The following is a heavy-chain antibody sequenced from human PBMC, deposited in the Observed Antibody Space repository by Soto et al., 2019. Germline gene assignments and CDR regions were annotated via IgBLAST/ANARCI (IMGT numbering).Heavy chain of an antibody. D-gene: IGHD4-4*01. CDR2: INHSGST. Sequence: PSETLSLTCAVYGGSFSGYYWSWIRQPPGKGLEWIGEINHSGSTNYNPSLKSRATISVDTSKNQFSLKLSSVTAADTAVYYCARGLGYSNFWGGKDPYYYYYMDVWGKGTKVTVSS. V-gene: IGHV4-34*01. CDR3: ARGLGYSNFWGGKDPYYYYYMDV. J-gene: IGHJ6*03. CDR1: GGSFSGYY.